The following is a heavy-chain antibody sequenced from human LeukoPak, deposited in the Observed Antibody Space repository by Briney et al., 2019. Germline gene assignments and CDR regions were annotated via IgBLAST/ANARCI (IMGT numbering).Heavy chain of an antibody. CDR1: GFTFSTYG. CDR2: IWYDGSNK. Sequence: GGSLRLSCAASGFTFSTYGMHWVRQAPGKGLEWVAVIWYDGSNKYYADSVKGRLIISRDSSMNTLYLQMDSLRSQATTVYYCARSSSSSSWSLFDYWGQGTLVTVSS. CDR3: ARSSSSSSWSLFDY. V-gene: IGHV3-33*01. J-gene: IGHJ4*02. D-gene: IGHD6-13*01.